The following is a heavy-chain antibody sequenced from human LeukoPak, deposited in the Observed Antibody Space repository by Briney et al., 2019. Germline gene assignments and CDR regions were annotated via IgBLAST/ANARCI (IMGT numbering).Heavy chain of an antibody. V-gene: IGHV4-34*01. CDR2: INHSGST. J-gene: IGHJ6*02. Sequence: PSETLSLTCAVYGGSFSGYYWSWIRQPPGKGLEWIGEINHSGSTNYNPSLKSRVTISVDTSKNQFSLKLSSVTAADTAVYYCARSVNWKDFYYYGMDVWGQGTTVTVSS. CDR1: GGSFSGYY. D-gene: IGHD1-1*01. CDR3: ARSVNWKDFYYYGMDV.